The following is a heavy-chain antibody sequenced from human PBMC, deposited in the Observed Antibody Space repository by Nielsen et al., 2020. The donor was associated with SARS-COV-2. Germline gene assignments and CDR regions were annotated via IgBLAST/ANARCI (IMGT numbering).Heavy chain of an antibody. V-gene: IGHV4-59*12. CDR2: IYYSGIT. D-gene: IGHD5-18*01. J-gene: IGHJ6*03. CDR3: ARDQLWSSGYMDV. Sequence: SDTLSLTCTVSGGPISSYYWSWIRQPPGKGLEWIGYIYYSGITNYNPSLKSRVTISVDTSKNQFSLKQSSVTAADTAVYYCARDQLWSSGYMDVWGKGTTVTVSS. CDR1: GGPISSYY.